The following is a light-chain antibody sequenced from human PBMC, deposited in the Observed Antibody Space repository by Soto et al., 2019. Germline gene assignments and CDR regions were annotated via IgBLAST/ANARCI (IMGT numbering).Light chain of an antibody. CDR1: QDIGSY. Sequence: DIQLTQSPSFLSASVGDRVTITCRASQDIGSYLAWYQQRPGKAPKLLIYAASTLQSGVPSRFSGSGSGTEFTLTISSLQPEDFATFYCQQLNSYPRTFGQGTKLEIK. J-gene: IGKJ2*01. CDR2: AAS. V-gene: IGKV1-9*01. CDR3: QQLNSYPRT.